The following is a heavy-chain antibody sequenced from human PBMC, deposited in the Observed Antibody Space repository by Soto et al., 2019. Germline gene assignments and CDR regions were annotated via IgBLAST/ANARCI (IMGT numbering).Heavy chain of an antibody. CDR2: IYYNGRT. V-gene: IGHV4-30-4*01. Sequence: SETLSLTCTVSGGSISSDDYYWSWIRQPPGKGLEWVGYIYYNGRTDYNPSLKSRVIISIDTSKNQFSLNLNSVSAADTAVYYCARDRSNSPDYFDYWGQGTLVTVSS. D-gene: IGHD6-6*01. J-gene: IGHJ4*02. CDR3: ARDRSNSPDYFDY. CDR1: GGSISSDDYY.